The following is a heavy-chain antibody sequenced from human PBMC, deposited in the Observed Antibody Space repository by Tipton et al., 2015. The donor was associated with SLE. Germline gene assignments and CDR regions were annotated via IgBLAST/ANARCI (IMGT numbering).Heavy chain of an antibody. Sequence: LRLSCAVYAGSFGGYYWSWIRQPPGKGLEWIGEINHSGSTNYNPSLKSRVTISVDTSKNQFSLKLSSVTAADTAVYYCARDSRFLEWFHAFDIWGQGTMVTVSS. J-gene: IGHJ3*02. D-gene: IGHD3-3*01. CDR1: AGSFGGYY. V-gene: IGHV4-34*01. CDR2: INHSGST. CDR3: ARDSRFLEWFHAFDI.